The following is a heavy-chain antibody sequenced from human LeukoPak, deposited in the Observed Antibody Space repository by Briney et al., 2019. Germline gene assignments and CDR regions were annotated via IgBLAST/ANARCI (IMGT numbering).Heavy chain of an antibody. CDR1: GFTFSSYG. CDR2: ISYDGSNK. Sequence: GGSLRLSRAASGFTFSSYGMHWVRQAPGKGLEWVAVISYDGSNKYYADSVKGRFTISRDNSKNTLYLQMNSLRAEDTAMYYCAKPAVEQWLGYWGQGTLATVSS. D-gene: IGHD6-19*01. J-gene: IGHJ4*02. V-gene: IGHV3-30*18. CDR3: AKPAVEQWLGY.